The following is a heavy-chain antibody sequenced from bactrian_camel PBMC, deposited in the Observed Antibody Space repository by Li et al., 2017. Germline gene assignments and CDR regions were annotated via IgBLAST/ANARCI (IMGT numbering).Heavy chain of an antibody. Sequence: HVQLVESGGGSVQLGGSLRLSCVSSGYTYTRNCMGWFRQAPGKEREGVARIATGSGNTYYADSVKGRFTISQDNAKNTVYLQMNSLKPEDTATYYCAARRAPKCYLASWLPNYWGQGTQVTVS. D-gene: IGHD1*01. CDR2: IATGSGNT. V-gene: IGHV3S1*01. CDR3: AARRAPKCYLASWLPNY. CDR1: GYTYTRNC. J-gene: IGHJ4*01.